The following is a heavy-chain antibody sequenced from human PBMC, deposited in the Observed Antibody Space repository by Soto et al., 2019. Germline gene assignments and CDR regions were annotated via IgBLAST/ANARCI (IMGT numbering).Heavy chain of an antibody. CDR1: GYSFTSYW. CDR3: ARRPYCSGGSCYLFDY. CDR2: IDPSDSYT. D-gene: IGHD2-15*01. J-gene: IGHJ4*02. Sequence: PGESLKISCKGSGYSFTSYWISWVRQMPGKGLEWMGRIDPSDSYTNYSPSFQGHVTISADKSISTAYLQWSSLKASDTAMYYCARRPYCSGGSCYLFDYWGQGTLVTVSS. V-gene: IGHV5-10-1*01.